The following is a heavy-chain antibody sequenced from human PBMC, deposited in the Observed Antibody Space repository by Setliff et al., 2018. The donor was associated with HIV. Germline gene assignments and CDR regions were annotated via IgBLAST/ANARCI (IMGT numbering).Heavy chain of an antibody. V-gene: IGHV4-34*01. J-gene: IGHJ4*02. CDR3: ARRYHDASGFYKS. D-gene: IGHD3-22*01. Sequence: SETLSLTCAVYGGSLSGYYWSRIRQPPGKGLEWVGEINHSGSTNYNPSLKSRVTISVDTSKNQFSLKLSSATAADTAVYYCARRYHDASGFYKSWGQGGLVTVSS. CDR2: INHSGST. CDR1: GGSLSGYY.